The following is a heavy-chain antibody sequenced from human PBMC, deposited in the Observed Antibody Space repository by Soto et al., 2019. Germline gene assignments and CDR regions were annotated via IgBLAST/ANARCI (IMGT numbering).Heavy chain of an antibody. V-gene: IGHV3-30-3*01. D-gene: IGHD4-17*01. Sequence: GVSLRLSCAVSGFTFSSYAMHWVRQAPGKGLEWVAVISYDGTNKYSADSVKGRFTISRDNSKNTLYLQMNSLRAEDTAVYYCARGRPNTVPGLIDYWGQGTLVTVSS. CDR1: GFTFSSYA. CDR2: ISYDGTNK. CDR3: ARGRPNTVPGLIDY. J-gene: IGHJ4*02.